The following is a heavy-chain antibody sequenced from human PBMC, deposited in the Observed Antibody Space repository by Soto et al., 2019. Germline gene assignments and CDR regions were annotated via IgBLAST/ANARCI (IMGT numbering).Heavy chain of an antibody. CDR2: INNDGSRT. CDR3: GTTFEY. D-gene: IGHD1-26*01. Sequence: LRLSCAASGFTFSNYWMHWVRQVPGEGLVWVSSINNDGSRTWYADSVRGRIAMSRDNARNLVYLQTNSLRAEDTAVYYCGTTFEYWGQGALVTVSS. V-gene: IGHV3-74*01. CDR1: GFTFSNYW. J-gene: IGHJ4*02.